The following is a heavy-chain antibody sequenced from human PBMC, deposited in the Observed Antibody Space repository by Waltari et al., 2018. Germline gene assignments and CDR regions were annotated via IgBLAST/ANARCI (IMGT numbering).Heavy chain of an antibody. V-gene: IGHV6-1*01. Sequence: QVQLQQSGPGLVKPSQTLSLTCAISGDSVPTHSAAWNWIRQSPSRGLEWLGRTYYKSKWYNDYAVSVQSRITINPDTAKNQFSLQLNSVTPEDTAVYYCARQSLHRDFWIGYYSGMLDYWGRGTLVTVSS. CDR1: GDSVPTHSAA. CDR3: ARQSLHRDFWIGYYSGMLDY. D-gene: IGHD3-3*01. J-gene: IGHJ4*02. CDR2: TYYKSKWYN.